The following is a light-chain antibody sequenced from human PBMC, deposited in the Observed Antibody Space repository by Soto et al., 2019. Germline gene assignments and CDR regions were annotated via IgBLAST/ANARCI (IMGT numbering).Light chain of an antibody. CDR1: QSVSSK. Sequence: EIVMTQSRVTLSVSPGERASLSCRASQSVSSKLAWYQQKPGQAPRLLIYGASTRATGIPARFSGSGSGTELTLSISSLQSEDFALYYCQQYNNWPQPFGQGTKLEIK. V-gene: IGKV3-15*01. J-gene: IGKJ2*01. CDR2: GAS. CDR3: QQYNNWPQP.